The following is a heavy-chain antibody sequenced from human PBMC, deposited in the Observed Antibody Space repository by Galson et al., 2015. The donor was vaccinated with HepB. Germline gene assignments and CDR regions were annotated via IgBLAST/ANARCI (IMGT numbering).Heavy chain of an antibody. J-gene: IGHJ2*01. Sequence: SLRLSCAASGFTFSSYWMSWVRQAPGKGLEWVANIKQDGSEKYYVDSVKGRFTISRDNAKNSLYLQMNSLRAEDTAVYYCARGLQQLVMWWYFDLWGRGTLVTVSS. CDR1: GFTFSSYW. CDR3: ARGLQQLVMWWYFDL. V-gene: IGHV3-7*03. D-gene: IGHD6-13*01. CDR2: IKQDGSEK.